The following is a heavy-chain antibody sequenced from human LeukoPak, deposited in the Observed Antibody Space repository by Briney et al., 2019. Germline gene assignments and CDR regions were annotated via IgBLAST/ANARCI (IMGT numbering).Heavy chain of an antibody. CDR3: ARSYYYDSSFAFDI. J-gene: IGHJ3*02. D-gene: IGHD3-22*01. CDR2: IYYSGST. CDR1: GGSFSGYY. Sequence: PSETLSLTCAVYGGSFSGYYWSWIRQPPGKGLEWIGHIYYSGSTNYNPSLKSRVTISVDTSKNQFSLKLSSVTAADTAVYYCARSYYYDSSFAFDIWGQGTMVTVSS. V-gene: IGHV4-59*01.